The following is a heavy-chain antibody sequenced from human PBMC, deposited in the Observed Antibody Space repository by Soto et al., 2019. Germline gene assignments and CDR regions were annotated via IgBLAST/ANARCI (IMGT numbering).Heavy chain of an antibody. CDR3: ARGRGVWTQYYYYAMDV. Sequence: QVQLQQWGAGLLKPSETLSLTCVVYGGSFSGFYWNWIRQPPGKGLEWIGEINHSGSTNYNPSLKSRVAISIDTSKNQFSLNLSSVTAADTSVFYCARGRGVWTQYYYYAMDVWGQGTTVTVSS. D-gene: IGHD2-21*01. V-gene: IGHV4-34*01. CDR2: INHSGST. CDR1: GGSFSGFY. J-gene: IGHJ6*02.